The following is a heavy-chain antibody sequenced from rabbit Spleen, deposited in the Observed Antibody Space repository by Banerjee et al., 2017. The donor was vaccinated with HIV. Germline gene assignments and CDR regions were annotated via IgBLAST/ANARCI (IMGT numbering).Heavy chain of an antibody. CDR3: ARDGAGGSYFAL. CDR2: IDPVFGIT. Sequence: QQLVESGGGLVQPGGSLKLSCKASGFTLSSYYMNWVRQAPGKGLEWIGYIDPVFGITYYANWVAGRFSISRENAQNTVFLQMTSLTDADTATYFCARDGAGGSYFALWGPGTLVIVS. CDR1: GFTLSSYY. D-gene: IGHD8-1*01. J-gene: IGHJ4*01. V-gene: IGHV1S7*01.